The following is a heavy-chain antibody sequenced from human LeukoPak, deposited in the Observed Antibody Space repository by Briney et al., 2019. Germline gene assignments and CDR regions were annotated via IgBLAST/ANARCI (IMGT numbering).Heavy chain of an antibody. D-gene: IGHD6-19*01. CDR1: GYTFTSCD. CDR2: MNPNSGNT. J-gene: IGHJ4*02. CDR3: ARGPPTIDSIIAVAGNPLDY. Sequence: ASVKVSCKASGYTFTSCDINWVRQATGQGLEWMTWMNPNSGNTGYAQKFQGRVTMTGNTSISTAYMELSSLRSEDTAVYYCARGPPTIDSIIAVAGNPLDYWGQGTLVTVSS. V-gene: IGHV1-8*01.